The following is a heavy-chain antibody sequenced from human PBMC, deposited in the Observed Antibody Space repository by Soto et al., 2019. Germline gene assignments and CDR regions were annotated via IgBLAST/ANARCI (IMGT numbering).Heavy chain of an antibody. J-gene: IGHJ4*02. CDR3: ARVGQGRYYFDY. Sequence: EVHLVESGGGSVQPGVSLRLSCAGSGFAFSSYWIHWVRQVPGKGLVWVARINSDGSTTSYADSVRGRFTISRDNAKDTLYLQMNSLRAEDTALYYCARVGQGRYYFDYWGQGTLVTVSS. CDR2: INSDGSTT. CDR1: GFAFSSYW. V-gene: IGHV3-74*01.